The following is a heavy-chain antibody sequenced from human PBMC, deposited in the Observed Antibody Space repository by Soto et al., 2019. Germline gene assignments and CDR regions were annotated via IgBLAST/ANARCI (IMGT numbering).Heavy chain of an antibody. D-gene: IGHD1-26*01. CDR2: INSGSTSV. CDR3: ASSASPDAY. J-gene: IGHJ4*02. CDR1: GFIFNSYS. V-gene: IGHV3-48*02. Sequence: EVQLVESGGGLVQPGGSLRLSCVASGFIFNSYSMNWVRQAPGKGLEWISYINSGSTSVFYADSVKGRFTISRDNAKNSLYLQMNSQRDEDTAVYYCASSASPDAYWGQGTLVTVSS.